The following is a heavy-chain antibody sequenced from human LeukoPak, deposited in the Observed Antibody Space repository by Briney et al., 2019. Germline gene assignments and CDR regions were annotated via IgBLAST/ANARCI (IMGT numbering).Heavy chain of an antibody. D-gene: IGHD6-13*01. J-gene: IGHJ4*02. CDR1: GFTFSSYG. CDR2: IRYDGSNK. V-gene: IGHV3-30*02. CDR3: AKVGAISSWYGRVDY. Sequence: PGGSLRLSCAASGFTFSSYGMHWVRQAPGKGLEWVAFIRYDGSNKYYADSVKGRFTISRDNSKNTLYLQMNSLRAEDTAVYYCAKVGAISSWYGRVDYWGQGTLVTVSS.